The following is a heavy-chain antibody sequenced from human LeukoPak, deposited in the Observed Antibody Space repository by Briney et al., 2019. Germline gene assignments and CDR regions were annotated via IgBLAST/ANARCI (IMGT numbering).Heavy chain of an antibody. D-gene: IGHD3-10*01. V-gene: IGHV1-2*03. CDR1: GYTFTSYG. Sequence: LGASVKVSCKASGYTFTSYGISWVRQAPGQGLECVGWINPNSGGTNYAQKFQGRVTMTRDTSISTAYMELSRLRSDDTAVYYCARGGSGSYFSWLDPWGQGTLVTVSS. CDR3: ARGGSGSYFSWLDP. CDR2: INPNSGGT. J-gene: IGHJ5*02.